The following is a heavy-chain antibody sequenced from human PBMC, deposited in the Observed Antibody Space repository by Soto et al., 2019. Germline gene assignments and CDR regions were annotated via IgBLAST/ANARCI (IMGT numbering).Heavy chain of an antibody. CDR1: GYSISSGYY. V-gene: IGHV4-38-2*01. D-gene: IGHD5-18*01. CDR2: IYHSGST. J-gene: IGHJ4*02. Sequence: PSETLSLTCVVSGYSISSGYYCGWTRQPPGKGLEWIGNIYHSGSTYYNPSLKSRVTISVDTSKNQFSLKLLSVTAADTALYYCARAKADTTLVVNPTYYFDYWGQGTLVTVSS. CDR3: ARAKADTTLVVNPTYYFDY.